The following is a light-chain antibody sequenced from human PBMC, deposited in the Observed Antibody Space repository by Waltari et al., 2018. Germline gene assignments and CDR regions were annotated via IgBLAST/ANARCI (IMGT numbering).Light chain of an antibody. J-gene: IGLJ3*02. CDR2: LNT. Sequence: QSVLTQPPSVSGAPGQRVTISCTGSSSNIGAGYDVQWYQQLPGTAPKLLIYLNTNRPSGGPDRFSGSKSGTSASLAITGLQAEDEADYYCQSYDTSLSAWVFGGGTKLTVL. CDR1: SSNIGAGYD. CDR3: QSYDTSLSAWV. V-gene: IGLV1-40*01.